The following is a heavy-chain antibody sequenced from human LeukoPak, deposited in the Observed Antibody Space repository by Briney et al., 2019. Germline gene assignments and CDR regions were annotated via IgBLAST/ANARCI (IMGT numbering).Heavy chain of an antibody. V-gene: IGHV3-21*06. J-gene: IGHJ4*02. Sequence: GGSLRLSCAASGFTFSSYGMSWVRQAPGKGLEWVSYISSTGNDIYYIDSVKGRFTISRDDAKNSLYLQMNTLSAEDTAVYYCARDAGAGFDYWGQGTLVTVSS. CDR1: GFTFSSYG. D-gene: IGHD6-13*01. CDR3: ARDAGAGFDY. CDR2: ISSTGNDI.